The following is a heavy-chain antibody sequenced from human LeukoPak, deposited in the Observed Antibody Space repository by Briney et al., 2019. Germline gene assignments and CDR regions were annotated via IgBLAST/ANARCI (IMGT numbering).Heavy chain of an antibody. D-gene: IGHD3-10*01. CDR3: TRGPPDGSGNYYPGDF. CDR2: INSDGRNI. J-gene: IGHJ4*02. CDR1: GFTFCSYW. V-gene: IGHV3-74*01. Sequence: GGSLRLSCAASGFTFCSYWMHWVRQAPGKGLVWASRINSDGRNINYADSVKGRFTISRDDAKNTLYLQMNSLRVEDTAVYYCTRGPPDGSGNYYPGDFWGQGTLVTVSS.